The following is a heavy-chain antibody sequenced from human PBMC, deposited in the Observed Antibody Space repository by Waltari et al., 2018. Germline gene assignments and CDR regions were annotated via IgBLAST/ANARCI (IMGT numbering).Heavy chain of an antibody. J-gene: IGHJ6*02. CDR1: GGSIDSSSYY. D-gene: IGHD3-10*01. Sequence: QLQLQESGPGLVKPSETLSLTCTVSGGSIDSSSYYWGWIRQSPGKGLEWIGTIYHTGTTYDKPSLKSLVTLSIDTSKNQFSLKLSSVIATDTAVYYCARLSSTSTGNYYYGLDVWGQGTTVTVSS. CDR3: ARLSSTSTGNYYYGLDV. V-gene: IGHV4-39*01. CDR2: IYHTGTT.